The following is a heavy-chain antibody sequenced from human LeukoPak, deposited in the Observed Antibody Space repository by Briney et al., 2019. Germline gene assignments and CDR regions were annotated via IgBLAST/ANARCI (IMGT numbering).Heavy chain of an antibody. CDR2: INPSGGST. Sequence: ASVKVSCKASGYTFTSYYMHWVRQAPGQGLEWMGIINPSGGSTSYAQKFQGRVTMTRDTSTSTVYMELSSLRSEDTAVYYCARVIISGSSGFFDAFDIWGQGTMVTVSS. D-gene: IGHD3-22*01. CDR3: ARVIISGSSGFFDAFDI. V-gene: IGHV1-46*01. CDR1: GYTFTSYY. J-gene: IGHJ3*02.